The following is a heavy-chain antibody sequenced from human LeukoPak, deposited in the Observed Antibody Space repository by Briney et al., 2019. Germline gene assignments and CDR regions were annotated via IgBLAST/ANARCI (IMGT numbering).Heavy chain of an antibody. J-gene: IGHJ6*03. CDR2: INSDGSST. V-gene: IGHV3-74*01. CDR1: GFTFSSYW. Sequence: GGSLRLSCAASGFTFSSYWMHWVRQAPGKGLVWVSRINSDGSSTSYADSVKGRFTISRDNAKNTLYLQMNSLRAEDTAVYYCARGDIAAAGDYYYYYMDVWGKGTTVTVSS. CDR3: ARGDIAAAGDYYYYYMDV. D-gene: IGHD6-13*01.